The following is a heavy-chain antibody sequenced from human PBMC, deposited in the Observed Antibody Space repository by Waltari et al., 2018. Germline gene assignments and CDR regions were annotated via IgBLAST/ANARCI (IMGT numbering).Heavy chain of an antibody. J-gene: IGHJ4*02. CDR2: IYPGEVDT. V-gene: IGHV5-51*01. CDR3: ARRSSSPLDSYYFDY. Sequence: EVQLVQSGAEVKKPGESLKISCKGSGYSFTSYWIGWVRQMPGKGLGWMGVIYPGEVDTRYSPDFQGQVTISADKSISTAYLQWSSLKASDTAMYYCARRSSSPLDSYYFDYWGQGTLVTVSS. CDR1: GYSFTSYW. D-gene: IGHD6-6*01.